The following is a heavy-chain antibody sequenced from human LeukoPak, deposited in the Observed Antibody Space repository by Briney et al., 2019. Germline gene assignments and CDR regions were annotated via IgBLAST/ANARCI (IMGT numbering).Heavy chain of an antibody. V-gene: IGHV1-69*13. CDR1: GGTFSSYA. D-gene: IGHD6-19*01. Sequence: SVKVSCKASGGTFSSYAISWVRQAPGQGLEWMGGIIPVFGTANYAQKFQGRVTITADESTSTAYMELSSLRSEDTAVYYCASSPYSSGFAYYFDYWGQGTLVTVSS. CDR2: IIPVFGTA. CDR3: ASSPYSSGFAYYFDY. J-gene: IGHJ4*02.